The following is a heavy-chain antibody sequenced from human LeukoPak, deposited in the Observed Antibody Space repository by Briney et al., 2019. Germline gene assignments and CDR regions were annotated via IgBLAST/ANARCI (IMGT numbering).Heavy chain of an antibody. V-gene: IGHV1-2*02. Sequence: ASVEVSCKASGYTFTGYYMHWVRQAPGQGLEWMGWINPNSGGTNYAQKFQGRVTMTRDTSISTAYLQWSSLKASDTAMYYCARHHSSIWAPFDYWGQGTLVTVSS. CDR2: INPNSGGT. CDR3: ARHHSSIWAPFDY. CDR1: GYTFTGYY. D-gene: IGHD6-13*01. J-gene: IGHJ4*02.